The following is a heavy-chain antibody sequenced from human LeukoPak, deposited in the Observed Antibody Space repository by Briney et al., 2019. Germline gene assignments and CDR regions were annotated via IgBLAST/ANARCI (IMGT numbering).Heavy chain of an antibody. Sequence: SETLSLTCTVSGGSISSSTYYWSWIRQPPGKGLEWIGSFYHSGTTHYNPSLKSRVTISVDTSKNQFSLKLSSVTAADTAVYYCASLIVVVIAIHDAFDIWGQGTMVTVSS. CDR1: GGSISSSTYY. V-gene: IGHV4-39*01. D-gene: IGHD2-21*01. CDR3: ASLIVVVIAIHDAFDI. J-gene: IGHJ3*02. CDR2: FYHSGTT.